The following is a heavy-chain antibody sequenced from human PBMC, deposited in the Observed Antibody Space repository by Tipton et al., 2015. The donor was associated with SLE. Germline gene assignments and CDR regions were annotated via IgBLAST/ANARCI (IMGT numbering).Heavy chain of an antibody. Sequence: TLSLTCIAYGGSFNVFNGYYCSWFRQPPGKGLEWIGEINQSGSTNYNPSLKRRVTMSVDTSKNHFSLKLTSVTAADTATYYCARGVDYWGQGTLVTVSS. J-gene: IGHJ4*02. CDR2: INQSGST. CDR1: GGSFNVFNGYY. CDR3: ARGVDY. V-gene: IGHV4-34*01.